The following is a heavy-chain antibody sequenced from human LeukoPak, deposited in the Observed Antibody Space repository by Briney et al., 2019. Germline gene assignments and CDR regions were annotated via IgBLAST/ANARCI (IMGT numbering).Heavy chain of an antibody. CDR3: ARGRNTMIVVVPLYGASDI. V-gene: IGHV3-66*02. Sequence: GGSLRLSCAASGFTVSSNYMSWVRQAPGKGLEWVSVIYSGGSTYYADSVKGRFTISRDNSKNTLYLQMNSLRAEDTAVHYCARGRNTMIVVVPLYGASDIWGQGTMVTVSS. CDR1: GFTVSSNY. CDR2: IYSGGST. D-gene: IGHD3-22*01. J-gene: IGHJ3*02.